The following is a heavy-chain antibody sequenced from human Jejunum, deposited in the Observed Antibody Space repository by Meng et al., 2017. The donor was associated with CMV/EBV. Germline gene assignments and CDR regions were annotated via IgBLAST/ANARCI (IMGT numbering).Heavy chain of an antibody. CDR3: ARGRWTGGWFDP. J-gene: IGHJ5*02. CDR1: GHSISTRF. V-gene: IGHV4-59*11. Sequence: VAGHSISTRFCTWLRQVPGKGLEWIGYVHGTRGPNYNPSLKSRVTISADTSKTQLSLRLTSVTAADTAVYYCARGRWTGGWFDPWGQGILVTVSS. D-gene: IGHD3/OR15-3a*01. CDR2: VHGTRGP.